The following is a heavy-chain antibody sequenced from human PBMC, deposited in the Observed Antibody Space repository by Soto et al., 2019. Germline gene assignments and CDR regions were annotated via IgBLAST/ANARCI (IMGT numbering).Heavy chain of an antibody. CDR3: ARSITRSELYFPN. CDR2: TYYRGNT. CDR1: GGSLTGYY. J-gene: IGHJ1*01. V-gene: IGHV4-59*01. Sequence: SETLSLTCTVSGGSLTGYYWSWVRQPPGQGLEWIGYTYYRGNTDYNPSFNSRATISLDRAKNQFFLQLSSVAAADSAVYYCARSITRSELYFPNWGQGTLVTVS. D-gene: IGHD1-20*01.